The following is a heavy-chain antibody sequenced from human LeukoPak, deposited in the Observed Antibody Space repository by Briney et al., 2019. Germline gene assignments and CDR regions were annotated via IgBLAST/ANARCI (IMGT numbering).Heavy chain of an antibody. CDR1: GVSISSSSYY. V-gene: IGHV4-39*01. J-gene: IGHJ5*02. CDR3: ARHRIRSWFDP. D-gene: IGHD2-15*01. Sequence: KTSETLSLTCTVSGVSISSSSYYWGWIRQPPGKGLEWIGSIYYSGSTYYNPSLKSRVTISVDTSKNQFSLKLSSVTAADTAVYYCARHRIRSWFDPWGQGTLVTVSS. CDR2: IYYSGST.